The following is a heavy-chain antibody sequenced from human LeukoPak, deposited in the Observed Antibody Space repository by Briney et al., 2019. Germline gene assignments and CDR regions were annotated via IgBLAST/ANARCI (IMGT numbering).Heavy chain of an antibody. J-gene: IGHJ6*03. CDR1: GFTFSSYW. CDR2: INSDGSST. D-gene: IGHD6-13*01. CDR3: TRTYSSSWLWGYYMDV. V-gene: IGHV3-74*01. Sequence: GGSLRLSCAASGFTFSSYWMHWVRQAPGKGLVWVSRINSDGSSTSYADSVKGRFTISRDNAKNSLYLQMNSLRAEDTAVYYCTRTYSSSWLWGYYMDVWGKGTTVTISS.